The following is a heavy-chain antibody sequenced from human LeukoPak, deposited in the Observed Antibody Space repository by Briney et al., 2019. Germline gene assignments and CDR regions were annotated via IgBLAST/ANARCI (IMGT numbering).Heavy chain of an antibody. CDR1: GFTFSTYSM. V-gene: IGHV4-4*02. J-gene: IGHJ4*02. CDR2: IYHSGST. D-gene: IGHD5-18*01. CDR3: ARDRRGYSYSYYFDY. Sequence: GSLRLSCAASGFTFSTYSMNWVRQPPGKGLEWIGEIYHSGSTNYNPSLKSRVTISVDKSKNQFSLKLTSVTAADTAVYYCARDRRGYSYSYYFDYWGQGTLVTVSS.